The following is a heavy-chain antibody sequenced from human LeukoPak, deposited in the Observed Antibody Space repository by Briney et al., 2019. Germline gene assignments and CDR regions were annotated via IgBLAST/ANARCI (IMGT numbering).Heavy chain of an antibody. D-gene: IGHD3-10*02. V-gene: IGHV3-43*01. J-gene: IGHJ4*02. CDR2: AGWAGGTT. Sequence: GGSLRLSCATSGFTFDRYTIHWVRQAPGKGLEWVSLAGWAGGTTYYSDSVRGRFTISRDSGKNSVYLQMNSLTTDDTAFYFCAKELDTMFFDYWGQGALVTVSS. CDR1: GFTFDRYT. CDR3: AKELDTMFFDY.